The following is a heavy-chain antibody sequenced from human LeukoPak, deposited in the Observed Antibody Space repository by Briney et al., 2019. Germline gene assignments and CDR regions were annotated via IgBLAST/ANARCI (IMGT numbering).Heavy chain of an antibody. Sequence: PSENLSLTSTVSGVSISSSSYYWGWIRQPPGKGLEWIGSIYYSGSTYYNPSLKSRVTISVDTSKNQFSLKLSSVTAADTAVYYCARHRSDRIDYWGQGTLVTVSS. V-gene: IGHV4-39*01. J-gene: IGHJ4*02. CDR2: IYYSGST. D-gene: IGHD1-26*01. CDR3: ARHRSDRIDY. CDR1: GVSISSSSYY.